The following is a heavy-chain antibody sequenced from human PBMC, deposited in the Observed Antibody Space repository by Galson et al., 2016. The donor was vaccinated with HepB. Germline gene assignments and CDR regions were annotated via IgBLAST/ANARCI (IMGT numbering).Heavy chain of an antibody. J-gene: IGHJ4*02. D-gene: IGHD1-26*01. V-gene: IGHV4-4*07. CDR3: ATYSASSGRLEY. Sequence: SETLSLTCTVSGGSLSSYYWSWIRQPAGKGLEWIGRISTTGNTNYNPSLKSRVTMSVDTSKNQFSLRLSTVTAADTAVYYCATYSASSGRLEYWGQGTPVTGSS. CDR1: GGSLSSYY. CDR2: ISTTGNT.